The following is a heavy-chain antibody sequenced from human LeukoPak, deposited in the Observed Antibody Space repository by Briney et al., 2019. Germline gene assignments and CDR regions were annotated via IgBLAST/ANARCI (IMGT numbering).Heavy chain of an antibody. D-gene: IGHD2-21*02. V-gene: IGHV3-30-3*01. J-gene: IGHJ4*02. CDR2: ISYDGTNK. Sequence: PGRSLRLPCAASGFTFGSYAMHWVRQAPGRGLEWVAGISYDGTNKYYADSVKGRFTISRDNSKNTLYLQMNSLRTDDTAVYYYARESPACGEDCYFDYWGQGTLVTVSS. CDR1: GFTFGSYA. CDR3: ARESPACGEDCYFDY.